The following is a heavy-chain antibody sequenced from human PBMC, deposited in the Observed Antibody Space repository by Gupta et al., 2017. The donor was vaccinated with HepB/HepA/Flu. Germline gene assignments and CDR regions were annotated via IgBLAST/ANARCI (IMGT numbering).Heavy chain of an antibody. CDR2: IIPIFGTA. Sequence: CKASGGTFSSYAISWVRQAPGQGLEWMGGIIPIFGTANYAQKFQGRVTITADESTSTAYMELSSLRSEDTAVYYCARSPQTPAWGGDCWVHWFDPWGQGTLVTVSS. D-gene: IGHD2-21*01. V-gene: IGHV1-69*01. CDR1: GGTFSSYA. CDR3: ARSPQTPAWGGDCWVHWFDP. J-gene: IGHJ5*02.